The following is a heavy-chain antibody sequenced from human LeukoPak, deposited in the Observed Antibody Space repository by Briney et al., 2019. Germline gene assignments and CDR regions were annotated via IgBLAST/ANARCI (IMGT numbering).Heavy chain of an antibody. J-gene: IGHJ4*02. Sequence: ASVKVSCKASGYTFTSYGISWVRQAPGQGLEWMGWISAYNGNTNYAQKLQGRVTMTTDTSTSTAYMELRSLRSDDTAVYYCARGLLPYSSIVGAGCYFDYWGQGTLVTVSS. CDR3: ARGLLPYSSIVGAGCYFDY. D-gene: IGHD1-26*01. V-gene: IGHV1-18*01. CDR2: ISAYNGNT. CDR1: GYTFTSYG.